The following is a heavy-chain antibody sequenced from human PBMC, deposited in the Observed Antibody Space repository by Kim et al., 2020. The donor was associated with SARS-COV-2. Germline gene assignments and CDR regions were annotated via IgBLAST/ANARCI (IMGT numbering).Heavy chain of an antibody. J-gene: IGHJ4*02. V-gene: IGHV3-21*01. D-gene: IGHD6-19*01. CDR3: ARDSEQWLGEGADY. Sequence: AGSVKGRFTISRDNAKNSRYLQMNSLRAEDTAVYYCARDSEQWLGEGADYWGQGTLVTVSS.